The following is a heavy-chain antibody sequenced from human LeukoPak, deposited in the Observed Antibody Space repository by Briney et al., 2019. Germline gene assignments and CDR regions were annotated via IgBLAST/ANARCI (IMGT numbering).Heavy chain of an antibody. CDR2: ISYDGNT. V-gene: IGHV4-59*01. CDR1: GDSIRNSY. D-gene: IGHD6-6*01. Sequence: PSETLSLTCTVSGDSIRNSYWSWIRQSPGKGLEWIGYISYDGNTNYNPSPKSRITMSQDTSKNQFSLNLTSVTAADAAMYFCARGGPSSKYFDYWGQGTLVTVSS. J-gene: IGHJ4*02. CDR3: ARGGPSSKYFDY.